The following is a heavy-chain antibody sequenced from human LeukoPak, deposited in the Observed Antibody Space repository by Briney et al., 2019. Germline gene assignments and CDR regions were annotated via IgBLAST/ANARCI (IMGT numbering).Heavy chain of an antibody. CDR2: ISGSGGST. CDR3: AKKNGVVRANYFDY. CDR1: GFTFSSYA. V-gene: IGHV3-23*01. Sequence: GGSPRLSCAASGFTFSSYAMSWVRQAPGKGLEWVSAISGSGGSTYYADSVKGRFTISRDNSKNTLYLQMNSLRAEDTAVYYCAKKNGVVRANYFDYWGQGTLVTVSS. J-gene: IGHJ4*02. D-gene: IGHD3-3*01.